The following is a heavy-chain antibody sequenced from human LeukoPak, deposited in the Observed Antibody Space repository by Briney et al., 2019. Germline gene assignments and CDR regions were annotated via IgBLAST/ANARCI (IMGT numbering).Heavy chain of an antibody. CDR2: IYPGDSDT. D-gene: IGHD3-22*01. J-gene: IGHJ6*03. V-gene: IGHV5-51*01. CDR3: ARQPYYYDTSGYNYYMDV. Sequence: GESLKISCKGSGYSFTSYWIGWVRQMPGKGLEWMGIIYPGDSDTRYSPSFQGQVTISADKSISTAYLQWSSLKASDSAMYYCARQPYYYDTSGYNYYMDVWGKGTTVTISS. CDR1: GYSFTSYW.